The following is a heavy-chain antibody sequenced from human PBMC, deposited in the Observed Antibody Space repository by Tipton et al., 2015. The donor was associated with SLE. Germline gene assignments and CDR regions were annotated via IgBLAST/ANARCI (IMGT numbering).Heavy chain of an antibody. Sequence: TLSLTCTVSGGSISSSSYYWGWIRQPPGKGLEWIGEINHSGSTSYNPSLKSRVTISVDTSKKQFSLKLNSVTAADTAVYYCARGLLTAAAGTGNYFDYWGQGKVVTVSS. CDR1: GGSISSSSYY. J-gene: IGHJ4*02. CDR2: INHSGST. CDR3: ARGLLTAAAGTGNYFDY. V-gene: IGHV4-39*07. D-gene: IGHD6-13*01.